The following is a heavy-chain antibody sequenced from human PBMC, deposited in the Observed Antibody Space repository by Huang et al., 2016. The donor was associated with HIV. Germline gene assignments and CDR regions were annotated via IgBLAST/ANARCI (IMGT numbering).Heavy chain of an antibody. D-gene: IGHD6-13*01. CDR3: AKDPYSSSWFDHFDY. CDR2: ISGGGGST. CDR1: GFPFSSYA. Sequence: EVQLLESGGGLVQPGGSLRLSCSACGFPFSSYAMTWVRQGPGKGLEWVSVISGGGGSTYYADSVKVRFTISRDNSKNTLYLQMNSLRAEDAAVYYCAKDPYSSSWFDHFDYWGQGTLVTVSS. J-gene: IGHJ4*02. V-gene: IGHV3-23*01.